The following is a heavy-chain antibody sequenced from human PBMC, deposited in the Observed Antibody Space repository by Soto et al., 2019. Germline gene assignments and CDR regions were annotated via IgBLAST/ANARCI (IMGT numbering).Heavy chain of an antibody. J-gene: IGHJ4*02. D-gene: IGHD2-2*01. CDR3: ATWCSSHWFDY. CDR2: IHSGDSNA. Sequence: RESLKLSYTGSGYSFNSYSRGCVRQMTGKGLEWMGNIHSGDSNARYSPSFQGQVTISVDKSISTAYLQWNSLKASDTALYYCATWCSSHWFDYWGQGTLVTVSS. CDR1: GYSFNSYS. V-gene: IGHV5-51*01.